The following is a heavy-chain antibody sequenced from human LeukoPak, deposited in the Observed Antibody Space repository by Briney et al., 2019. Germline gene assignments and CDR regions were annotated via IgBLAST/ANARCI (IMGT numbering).Heavy chain of an antibody. J-gene: IGHJ4*02. CDR2: IGFDGYPS. V-gene: IGHV3-11*01. CDR3: AIKVFSSGSFAF. D-gene: IGHD6-19*01. CDR1: GFNFNPYY. Sequence: GSLRLSCVVSGFNFNPYYMSWIRPAPGKGLEWISYIGFDGYPSDYADFVKGRFTISRDNAKDSLYLDMTSLAAEDKAVYYCAIKVFSSGSFAFWGQGTLVTVSS.